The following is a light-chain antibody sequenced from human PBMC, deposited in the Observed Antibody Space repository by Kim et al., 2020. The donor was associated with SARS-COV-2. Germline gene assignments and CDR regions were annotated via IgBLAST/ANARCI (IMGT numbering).Light chain of an antibody. J-gene: IGKJ1*01. V-gene: IGKV3-20*01. Sequence: SPRESATLSCRASQSVSNNYLAWYQRKPGQAPRLLIYGASSRATGIPDRFSGSASGTDFTLTISRLEPEDFAVYYCQQYGGSPPTFGQGTKVDIK. CDR1: QSVSNNY. CDR2: GAS. CDR3: QQYGGSPPT.